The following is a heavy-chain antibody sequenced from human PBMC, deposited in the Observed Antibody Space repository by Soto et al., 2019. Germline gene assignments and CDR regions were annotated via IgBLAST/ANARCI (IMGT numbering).Heavy chain of an antibody. CDR2: IKPDGSEQ. CDR3: ARGNWNYYYGFDV. V-gene: IGHV3-7*01. J-gene: IGHJ6*02. CDR1: EFTFDKYY. Sequence: GGSLRLSCAASEFTFDKYYMTWVRQAPGKGPEWVANIKPDGSEQYYVDSVKGRFTISRDNANNSLYLQMNSLRAEDTAVYFCARGNWNYYYGFDVWGQGTTVTVSS. D-gene: IGHD1-20*01.